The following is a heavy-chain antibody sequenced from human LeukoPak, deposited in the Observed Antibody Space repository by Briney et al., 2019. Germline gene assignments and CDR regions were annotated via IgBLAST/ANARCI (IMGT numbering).Heavy chain of an antibody. J-gene: IGHJ5*02. CDR1: GGSFSGYY. D-gene: IGHD3-16*02. CDR2: INHSGST. V-gene: IGHV4-34*01. CDR3: ARRVWGSYRDNWFDP. Sequence: PSETLSLTCAVYGGSFSGYYWSWIRQPPGKGLEWIGEINHSGSTNYNPSLKSRVTILVDTSKSQFSLTLSSVTAADTAVYYCARRVWGSYRDNWFDPWGQRTLVTASS.